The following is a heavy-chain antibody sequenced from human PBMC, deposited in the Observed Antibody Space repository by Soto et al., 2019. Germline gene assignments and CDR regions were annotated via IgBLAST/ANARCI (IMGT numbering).Heavy chain of an antibody. CDR1: GYTFTNYV. D-gene: IGHD3-22*01. J-gene: IGHJ5*02. Sequence: ASVKVSCKASGYTFTNYVISWVRQAPGQGLEWMGWISAYNGNTNHAQKFQGRVTITADKFTGTAYMELTRLRSDDTAVYYCAGDHDSHYNDSHDYSYPWGQGTLVTVSP. V-gene: IGHV1-18*01. CDR2: ISAYNGNT. CDR3: AGDHDSHYNDSHDYSYP.